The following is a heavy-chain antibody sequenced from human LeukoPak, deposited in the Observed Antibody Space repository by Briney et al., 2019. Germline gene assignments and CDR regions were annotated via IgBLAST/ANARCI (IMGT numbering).Heavy chain of an antibody. Sequence: GGSLRLSCGASGFSFSSCWMSWVRQAPGKGLEWVANIKQDGSKEYYVDSVKGRFTISRDNAKNSLSLQMNSLRAEDTAVYYCARDEGYCSSTSCYFYYFDYWGQGTLVTVSS. CDR3: ARDEGYCSSTSCYFYYFDY. V-gene: IGHV3-7*01. CDR2: IKQDGSKE. J-gene: IGHJ4*02. CDR1: GFSFSSCW. D-gene: IGHD2-2*01.